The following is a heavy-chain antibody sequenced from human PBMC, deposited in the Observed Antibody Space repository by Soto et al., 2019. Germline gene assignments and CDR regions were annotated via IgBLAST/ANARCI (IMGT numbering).Heavy chain of an antibody. CDR1: GFTFSSYW. D-gene: IGHD2-15*01. V-gene: IGHV3-74*01. CDR3: ARDGYCSGGSCYYYGMDV. Sequence: XGSLRLSCSAAGFTFSSYWMHWVRQAPGKGLVWVSRINSDGSSTSYADSVKGRFTISRDNAKNTLYLQMNSLRAEDTAVYYCARDGYCSGGSCYYYGMDVWGQGTTVTVSS. J-gene: IGHJ6*01. CDR2: INSDGSST.